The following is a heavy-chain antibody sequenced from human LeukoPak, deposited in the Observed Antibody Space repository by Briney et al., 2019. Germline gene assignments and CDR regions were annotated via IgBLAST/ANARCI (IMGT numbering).Heavy chain of an antibody. CDR1: GFTFSNYN. D-gene: IGHD2-15*01. CDR2: ITSSGPDI. CDR3: AREALGYCSGGSCPPFDY. J-gene: IGHJ4*02. V-gene: IGHV3-21*01. Sequence: GGSLRLSCAASGFTFSNYNMNWVRQAPGKGLEWVSPITSSGPDIYYAESVKGRFTISRDNAKNSLYLQMDSLRAEDTAVYYCAREALGYCSGGSCPPFDYWGQGTLVTVSS.